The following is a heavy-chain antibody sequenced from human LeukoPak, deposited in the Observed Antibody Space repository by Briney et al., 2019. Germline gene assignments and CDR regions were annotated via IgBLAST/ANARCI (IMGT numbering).Heavy chain of an antibody. Sequence: ASVKVSCKASGYTFTGYYMHWVRQAPGQGLEWMGWINPNSGGTNYAQKFQGRVTMTRDTSISTAYMELSRLRSDDTAVYYCARVLNYDSWSGYYTGMGVYNYWGQGTLVTVSS. CDR3: ARVLNYDSWSGYYTGMGVYNY. D-gene: IGHD3-3*01. J-gene: IGHJ4*02. CDR1: GYTFTGYY. V-gene: IGHV1-2*02. CDR2: INPNSGGT.